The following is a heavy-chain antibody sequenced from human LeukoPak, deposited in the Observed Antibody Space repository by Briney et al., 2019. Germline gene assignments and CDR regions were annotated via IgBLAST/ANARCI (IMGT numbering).Heavy chain of an antibody. V-gene: IGHV3-23*01. J-gene: IGHJ4*02. D-gene: IGHD1-14*01. CDR1: GFTFSSYG. CDR3: ARGGSEIDY. Sequence: GGTLRLSCAASGFTFSSYGMSWVRQAPGKGLEWVSAISGSGGSTYYADSVKGRFTISRDNSKNTLYLQMNSLRAEDTAVYYCARGGSEIDYWGQGTLVTVSS. CDR2: ISGSGGST.